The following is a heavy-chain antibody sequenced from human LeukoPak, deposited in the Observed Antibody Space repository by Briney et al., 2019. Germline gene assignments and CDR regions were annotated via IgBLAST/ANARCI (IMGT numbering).Heavy chain of an antibody. CDR1: AVTFSSYG. CDR3: AKGGFDSSGDGY. V-gene: IGHV3-23*01. J-gene: IGHJ4*02. D-gene: IGHD3-10*01. CDR2: IIGSGGGT. Sequence: GALRLSCAASAVTFSSYGMSWGRRAAREGLEWVAAIIGSGGGTYYADSVKGRFTISRDNSKNTLYLQMNSLRVEDTAVYYCAKGGFDSSGDGYWGLGTLVTVSS.